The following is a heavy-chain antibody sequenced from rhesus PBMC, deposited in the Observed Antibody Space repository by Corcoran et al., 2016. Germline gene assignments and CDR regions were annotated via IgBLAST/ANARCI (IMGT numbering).Heavy chain of an antibody. CDR1: GGPTSASYR. CDR2: IYGITNT. J-gene: IGHJ4*01. V-gene: IGHV4S10*01. CDR3: ARELPLIHFDY. Sequence: QVQLQESGPGVVKPSETLSLTCAGSGGPTSASYRWSWIRQPPGKGLEGYGYIYGITNTNYNPSLKSRVTISKDTSKNQFSWKLSSVTAADTAVYYCARELPLIHFDYWGQGVLVTVSS. D-gene: IGHD2-15*01.